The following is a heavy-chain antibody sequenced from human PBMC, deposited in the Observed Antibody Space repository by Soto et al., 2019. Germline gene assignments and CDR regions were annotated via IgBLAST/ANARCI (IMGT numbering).Heavy chain of an antibody. J-gene: IGHJ4*02. D-gene: IGHD1-1*01. CDR3: ARAEKWVTGNMGGY. CDR1: GYTFTNYG. V-gene: IGHV1-18*04. Sequence: QVQLVQSGAEVKKPGASVKVSCKASGYTFTNYGISWVRQAPGQGLEWMGWISAYNGITNKAQNLQGRVTMTTDTSATTAFMELRSLRSDDTAVYYCARAEKWVTGNMGGYWGQGTLVTVYS. CDR2: ISAYNGIT.